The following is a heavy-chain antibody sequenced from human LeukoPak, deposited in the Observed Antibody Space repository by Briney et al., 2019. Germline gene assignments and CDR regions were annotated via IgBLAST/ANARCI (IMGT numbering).Heavy chain of an antibody. CDR1: GFTFSSYS. CDR3: ARADWDTAMIDY. J-gene: IGHJ4*02. CDR2: ISSSSSYI. Sequence: PGGSLRLSCAVSGFTFSSYSMNWVRQAPGKGLEWVSSISSSSSYIYYADSVKGRFTISRDNAKKSLYLQMNSLRAEDTAVYYCARADWDTAMIDYWGQGTLVTVSS. D-gene: IGHD5-18*01. V-gene: IGHV3-21*01.